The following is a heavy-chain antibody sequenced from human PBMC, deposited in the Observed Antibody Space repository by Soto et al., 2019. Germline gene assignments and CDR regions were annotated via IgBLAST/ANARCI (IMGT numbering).Heavy chain of an antibody. Sequence: SGGSLRLSCAASGFTFSSYAMHWVRQAPGKGLEWVAVISYDGSNKYYADSVKGRFTISRDNSKNTLYLQMNSLRAEDTAVYYCARIAADIVVVPAAFDGLGYGMDVWGQGTTVTVSS. D-gene: IGHD2-2*01. CDR1: GFTFSSYA. V-gene: IGHV3-30-3*01. CDR3: ARIAADIVVVPAAFDGLGYGMDV. CDR2: ISYDGSNK. J-gene: IGHJ6*02.